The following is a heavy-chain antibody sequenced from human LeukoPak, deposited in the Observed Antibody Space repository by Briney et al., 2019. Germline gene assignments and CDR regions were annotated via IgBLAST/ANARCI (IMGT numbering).Heavy chain of an antibody. V-gene: IGHV3-7*01. D-gene: IGHD3-10*01. Sequence: GGSLRLSCAASGFTFSSYWMSWVRQAPGKGLEWVANIKQDGSEKYYVDSVKGRSTISRDNAKNSLYLQMNSLRAEDTAVYYCAREKVWFGELNYYYYYGMDVWGQGTTVTVSS. CDR2: IKQDGSEK. CDR1: GFTFSSYW. CDR3: AREKVWFGELNYYYYYGMDV. J-gene: IGHJ6*02.